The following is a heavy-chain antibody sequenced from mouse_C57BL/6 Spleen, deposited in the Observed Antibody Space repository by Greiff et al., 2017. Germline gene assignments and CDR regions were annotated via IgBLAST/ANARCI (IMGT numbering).Heavy chain of an antibody. Sequence: EVQVVESGGDLVKPGGSLKLSCAASGFTFSSYGMSWVRQTPDTRLEWVATISSGGSYTYYPASVKGRLTITRDNAKNTLYLQMSSLKAEDTAMYYCARRNSNYFDYWGQGTTLTVSS. CDR3: ARRNSNYFDY. V-gene: IGHV5-6*01. CDR1: GFTFSSYG. CDR2: ISSGGSYT. J-gene: IGHJ2*01. D-gene: IGHD2-5*01.